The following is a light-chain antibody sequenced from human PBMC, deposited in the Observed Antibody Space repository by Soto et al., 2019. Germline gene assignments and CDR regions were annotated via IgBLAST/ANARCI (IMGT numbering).Light chain of an antibody. Sequence: DLQMTQSPSTLSASVGDRVTITCRASQSISSWLAWYQQKPGKAPKLLIYKASSLEGGVPSRFSGSGSGTEFTLTISSLQPDDFATYYCQQYKTYWYTFGQGTKLEIK. V-gene: IGKV1-5*03. J-gene: IGKJ2*01. CDR2: KAS. CDR3: QQYKTYWYT. CDR1: QSISSW.